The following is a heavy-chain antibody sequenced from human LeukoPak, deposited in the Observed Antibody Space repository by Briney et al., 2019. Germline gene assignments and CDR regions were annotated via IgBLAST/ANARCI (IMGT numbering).Heavy chain of an antibody. CDR2: INTNTGNP. J-gene: IGHJ3*02. V-gene: IGHV7-4-1*02. Sequence: GASVKVSCKASGYTFTSYAMNWVRQAPGQGLEWMGWINTNTGNPTYAQGFTGRFIFSLDTSVSTAYLQISSLKAEDTAVYYCTTDPIYCSSTSCYRLRAFDIWGQGTMVTVSS. CDR1: GYTFTSYA. D-gene: IGHD2-2*01. CDR3: TTDPIYCSSTSCYRLRAFDI.